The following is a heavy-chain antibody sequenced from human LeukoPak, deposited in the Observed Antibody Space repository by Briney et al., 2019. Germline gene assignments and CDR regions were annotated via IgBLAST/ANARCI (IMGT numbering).Heavy chain of an antibody. CDR3: ARGTLVRGFIKYYAMDV. V-gene: IGHV4-39*02. D-gene: IGHD3-10*02. Sequence: SETLSLTCSVSGGSVSSSDHYWGWVRQPPGKGLTWISSLSYNGDTYSHPSRPSRVTISADTSKNHLSLRLPSVTATDTAVYYCARGTLVRGFIKYYAMDVWGERTTVTVSS. J-gene: IGHJ6*04. CDR1: GGSVSSSDHY. CDR2: LSYNGDT.